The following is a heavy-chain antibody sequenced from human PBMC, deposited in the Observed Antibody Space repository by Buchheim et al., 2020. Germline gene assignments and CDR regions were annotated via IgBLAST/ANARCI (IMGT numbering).Heavy chain of an antibody. Sequence: QVQLVQSGAEVKKPGSSVKVSCKASGGTFSSYAISWVRQAPGQGLEWMGGIIPIFGTANYAQKFQGRVTITADASTSTAYLELSSLRSEDTAVYYCARDLYYYDSSGYYKNWFDPWGQGTL. V-gene: IGHV1-69*12. D-gene: IGHD3-22*01. CDR3: ARDLYYYDSSGYYKNWFDP. CDR2: IIPIFGTA. J-gene: IGHJ5*02. CDR1: GGTFSSYA.